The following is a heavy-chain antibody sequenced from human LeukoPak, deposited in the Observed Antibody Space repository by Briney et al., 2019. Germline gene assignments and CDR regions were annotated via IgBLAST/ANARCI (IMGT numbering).Heavy chain of an antibody. CDR1: GFTFSSYW. V-gene: IGHV3-7*05. D-gene: IGHD3-22*01. CDR3: ARTYYYDSSGPPGY. J-gene: IGHJ4*02. Sequence: PGGSLRLSCAVSGFTFSSYWMSWVRQTPGKGLEWVANIKQDGNEEYYVDSVKGRFTISRDNAKNSLYFQMNSLRPEDTAVYYCARTYYYDSSGPPGYWGQGTLVTVSS. CDR2: IKQDGNEE.